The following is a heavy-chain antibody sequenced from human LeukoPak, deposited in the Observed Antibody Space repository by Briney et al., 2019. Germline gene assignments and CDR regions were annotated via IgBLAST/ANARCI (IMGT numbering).Heavy chain of an antibody. CDR2: INPSGDSV. CDR1: GYTFINYY. J-gene: IGHJ5*02. Sequence: ASVKVSCKASGYTFINYYTHWVRQAPGQGLEWMGRINPSGDSVNYAQKFQDRVTMTRDTSANTVYSELSSLRSDDTAVYYCARTMADGGANHWGQGTLVTVSS. CDR3: ARTMADGGANH. D-gene: IGHD2-21*01. V-gene: IGHV1-46*01.